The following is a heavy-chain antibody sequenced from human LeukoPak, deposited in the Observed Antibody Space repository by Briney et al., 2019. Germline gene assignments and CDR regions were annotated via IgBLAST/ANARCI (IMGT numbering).Heavy chain of an antibody. D-gene: IGHD3-9*01. J-gene: IGHJ4*02. V-gene: IGHV3-23*01. Sequence: GGSLRLSCAASGFTFSSYAMSWVRQAPGKGLEWVSAISGSGGSTYYADSVKGRFTISRDNAKNSLYLQMNSLRAEDTAVYYCARVYDILTGPFDYWGQGTLVTVSS. CDR3: ARVYDILTGPFDY. CDR1: GFTFSSYA. CDR2: ISGSGGST.